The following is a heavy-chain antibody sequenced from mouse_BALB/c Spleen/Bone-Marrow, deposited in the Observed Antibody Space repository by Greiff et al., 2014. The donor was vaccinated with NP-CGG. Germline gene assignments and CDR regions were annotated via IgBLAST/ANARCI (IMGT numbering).Heavy chain of an antibody. CDR3: AKDDYGRSRFAY. J-gene: IGHJ3*01. V-gene: IGHV3-1*02. Sequence: VQLKESGPDLVKPSQSLSLTCTVTGYSNTSGYSWHWIRQFPGNKLEWMGYIHYSGSTNYNPSLKSRISITRDTSKNQFFLQLNSVTTEDTATYYCAKDDYGRSRFAYWGQGTLVTVSA. D-gene: IGHD1-1*01. CDR1: GYSNTSGYS. CDR2: IHYSGST.